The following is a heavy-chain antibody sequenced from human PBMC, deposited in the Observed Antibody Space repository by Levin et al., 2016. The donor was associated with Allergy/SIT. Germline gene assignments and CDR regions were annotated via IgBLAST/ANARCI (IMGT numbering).Heavy chain of an antibody. CDR1: GGSFSDYY. Sequence: SETLSLTCAVYGGSFSDYYWSWIRQPPGKGLEWIGEVNHSGSTNCNPSLKSRVTISVDTSKNQFSLKLNSVTAADTAVYYCARVITGYYMDVWGKGTTVTVSS. CDR3: ARVITGYYMDV. V-gene: IGHV4-34*01. CDR2: VNHSGST. J-gene: IGHJ6*03.